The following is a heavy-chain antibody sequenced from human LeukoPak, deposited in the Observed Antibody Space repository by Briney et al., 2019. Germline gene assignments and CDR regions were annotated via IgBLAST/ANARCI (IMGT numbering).Heavy chain of an antibody. CDR2: IDYTGST. J-gene: IGHJ1*01. Sequence: MSSETLSLTCAVYGGSFSGYYWSWIRQPPGKGLEWIGEIDYTGSTNYNPSLKSRIKMSVDTSKNQFSVNLNSVTAADTAFYYCARRRIPATITGSKLSSRFDTWGQGTLVTVSS. CDR3: ARRRIPATITGSKLSSRFDT. V-gene: IGHV4-34*01. D-gene: IGHD5-12*01. CDR1: GGSFSGYY.